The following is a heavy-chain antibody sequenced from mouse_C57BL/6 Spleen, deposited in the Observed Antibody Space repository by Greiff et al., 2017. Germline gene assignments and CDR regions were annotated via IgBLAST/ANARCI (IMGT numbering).Heavy chain of an antibody. CDR2: IWSGGST. D-gene: IGHD2-3*01. Sequence: VQLQESGPGLVQPSQSLSITCTVSGFSLTSYGVHWVRQSPGKGLEWLGVIWSGGSTDYNAAFISRLSISKDNSKRHVFYKMNSLQADDTAVYYCAGLYDGYYVGAMDYWGQGTSVTVAS. CDR1: GFSLTSYG. CDR3: AGLYDGYYVGAMDY. J-gene: IGHJ4*01. V-gene: IGHV2-2*01.